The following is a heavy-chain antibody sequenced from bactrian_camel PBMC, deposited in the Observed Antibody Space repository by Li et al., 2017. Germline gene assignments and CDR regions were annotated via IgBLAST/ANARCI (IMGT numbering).Heavy chain of an antibody. CDR1: GSDYDGRVC. Sequence: HVQLVESGGGSVQAGGSLTLSCTVSGSDYDGRVCMGGFRQGPGKERGGVATIYTGGSPPYYIDSVKGRFTISHDNAKNTVYLQMNSLESEDTALYYCARYRDGGTSNFDYWGQGTQVTVS. V-gene: IGHV3S1*01. J-gene: IGHJ6*01. CDR2: IYTGGSPP. D-gene: IGHD6*01. CDR3: ARYRDGGTSNFDY.